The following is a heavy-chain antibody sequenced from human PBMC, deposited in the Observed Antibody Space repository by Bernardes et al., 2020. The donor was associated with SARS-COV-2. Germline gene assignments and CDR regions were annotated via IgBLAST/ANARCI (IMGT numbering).Heavy chain of an antibody. CDR1: GFNFSGSA. CDR3: TGDYLY. J-gene: IGHJ4*02. V-gene: IGHV3-73*01. CDR2: MRSKYKNYVT. D-gene: IGHD4-17*01. Sequence: GGSLRLSCAASGFNFSGSAIQWVRQAPGKGLEWVGRMRSKYKNYVTTYAASLKDRITISRDDSRDTAYLQMSSLKSGDTAVYYCTGDYLYWGQGALVTVSS.